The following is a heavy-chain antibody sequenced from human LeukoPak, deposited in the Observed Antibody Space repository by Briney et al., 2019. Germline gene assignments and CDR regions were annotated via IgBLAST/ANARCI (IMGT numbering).Heavy chain of an antibody. J-gene: IGHJ4*02. D-gene: IGHD6-13*01. Sequence: GGPLRLSCAASGFTFSSYSMNWVRQAPGKGLEWVSSISSSSSYIYYADSVKGRFTISRDNAKNSLYLQMNSLRAEDTAVYYCASPGYSSSWPFDYWGQGTLVTVSS. CDR3: ASPGYSSSWPFDY. V-gene: IGHV3-21*01. CDR2: ISSSSSYI. CDR1: GFTFSSYS.